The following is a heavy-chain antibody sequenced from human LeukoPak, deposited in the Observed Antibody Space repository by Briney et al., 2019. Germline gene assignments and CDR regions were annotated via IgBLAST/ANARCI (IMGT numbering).Heavy chain of an antibody. CDR2: IKQDGSEK. J-gene: IGHJ6*03. CDR3: ARLLPRYYDYYMDV. Sequence: GGSLRLSCAASGFTFSSYWMSWVRQAPGKGLEWVANIKQDGSEKYYVDSVKGRFTISRDNAKNSLYLQMNSLRAEDTAVYYCARLLPRYYDYYMDVWGKGTTVTVSS. V-gene: IGHV3-7*01. CDR1: GFTFSSYW. D-gene: IGHD1-26*01.